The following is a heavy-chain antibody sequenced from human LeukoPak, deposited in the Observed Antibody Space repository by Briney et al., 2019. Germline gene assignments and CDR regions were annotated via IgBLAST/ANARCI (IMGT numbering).Heavy chain of an antibody. CDR1: GFTFSSHA. D-gene: IGHD3-22*01. CDR2: ISGDGGST. Sequence: GGSLRLSCAASGFTFSSHAMSWVRQAPGKGLEWVSAISGDGGSTYYADSVKGRFTISRDNSKNTLYLQMNSLRAEDTAVYYCAKALYYDSSGGFDYWGQGTLVTVSS. V-gene: IGHV3-23*01. J-gene: IGHJ4*02. CDR3: AKALYYDSSGGFDY.